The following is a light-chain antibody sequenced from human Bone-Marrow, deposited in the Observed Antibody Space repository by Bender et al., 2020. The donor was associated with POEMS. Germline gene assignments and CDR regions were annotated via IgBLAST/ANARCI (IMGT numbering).Light chain of an antibody. CDR2: EGN. J-gene: IGLJ3*02. Sequence: QSALTQPASVSGSPGQSVTISCTGTGSDVESYNLVSWYQHPPGKAPKLMIYEGNKRPSGVSSRFSGSKSGNTASLTISGLQAEDEADYYCSSYTNTYTWVFGEGTKLTVL. CDR1: GSDVESYNL. V-gene: IGLV2-14*02. CDR3: SSYTNTYTWV.